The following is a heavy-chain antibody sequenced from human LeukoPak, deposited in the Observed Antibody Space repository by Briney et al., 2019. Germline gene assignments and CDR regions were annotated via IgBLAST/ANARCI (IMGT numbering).Heavy chain of an antibody. CDR1: GFTFSSYA. D-gene: IGHD3-22*01. V-gene: IGHV3-30*04. CDR3: AKDYYYDSSGYYPYYFDY. Sequence: GGSLRLSCAASGFTFSSYAMSWVRQAPGKGLEWVAVISYDGSNKYYADSVKGRFTISRDNSKNTLYLQMNSLRAEDTAVYYCAKDYYYDSSGYYPYYFDYWGQGTLVTVSS. J-gene: IGHJ4*02. CDR2: ISYDGSNK.